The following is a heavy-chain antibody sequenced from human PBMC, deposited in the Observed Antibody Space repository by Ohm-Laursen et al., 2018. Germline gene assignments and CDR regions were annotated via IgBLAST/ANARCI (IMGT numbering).Heavy chain of an antibody. V-gene: IGHV3-21*01. CDR1: GFTVSGNY. Sequence: SLRLSCAASGFTVSGNYMNWVRQAPGKGLEWISYISETSSHIYDADSVRGRFTVARDIAKNSLYLQLNSLRVEDTAVYYCARDSSRRAREGGMDVWGQGTTVTVSS. CDR2: ISETSSHI. D-gene: IGHD6-6*01. CDR3: ARDSSRRAREGGMDV. J-gene: IGHJ6*02.